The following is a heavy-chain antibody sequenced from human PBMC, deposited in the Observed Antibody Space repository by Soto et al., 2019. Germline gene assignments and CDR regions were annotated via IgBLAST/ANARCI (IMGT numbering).Heavy chain of an antibody. J-gene: IGHJ4*02. D-gene: IGHD3-9*01. Sequence: GGSLRLSCAASGLTFSSYALHWVRQAPGKGLEWVSAIGGSDGATYYADSVKGRFTISRNNSRNTLYLQMNSLRAEDTALYYCAKGARYFDCLSFDYWGQGTLVTVSS. CDR1: GLTFSSYA. CDR2: IGGSDGAT. CDR3: AKGARYFDCLSFDY. V-gene: IGHV3-23*01.